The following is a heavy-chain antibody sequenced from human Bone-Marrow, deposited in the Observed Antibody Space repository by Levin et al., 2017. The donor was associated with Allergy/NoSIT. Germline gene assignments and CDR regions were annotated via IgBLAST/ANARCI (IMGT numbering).Heavy chain of an antibody. CDR3: ARAEFSYGFYYYGLDV. CDR2: IGSDGRDE. Sequence: GESLKISCAASGFTLTSFGMNWVRQAPGKGLEWVAVIGSDGRDENYAESVKGRFTISRDTSKNTLYLQMNSLRVEDTAIYYCARAEFSYGFYYYGLDVWGQGTTVAVSS. V-gene: IGHV3-33*01. D-gene: IGHD5-18*01. J-gene: IGHJ6*02. CDR1: GFTLTSFG.